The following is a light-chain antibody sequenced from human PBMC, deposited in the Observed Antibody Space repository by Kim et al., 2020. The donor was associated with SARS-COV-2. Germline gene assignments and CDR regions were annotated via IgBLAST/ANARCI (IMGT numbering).Light chain of an antibody. V-gene: IGKV3-20*01. CDR3: QQYGASSEYP. CDR2: GAS. CDR1: QSPYNNY. Sequence: EIVLTQSPGTLSLSPGDRATLSCWASQSPYNNYLAWYQQRPGQAPRLLIYGASRRATGIPDRFSGGGSGTDFTLTISRLEPEDFAVYYCQQYGASSEYPFGQGTKLEI. J-gene: IGKJ2*01.